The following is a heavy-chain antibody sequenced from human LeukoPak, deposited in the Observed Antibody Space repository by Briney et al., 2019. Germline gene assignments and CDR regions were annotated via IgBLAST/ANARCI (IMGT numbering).Heavy chain of an antibody. J-gene: IGHJ5*02. CDR3: ARDSGGRENWEFDP. Sequence: GASVKVSCKASGYTFTGYYMHWVRQAPGQGLEWMGWINPNSGGTNYAQKFQGRVTMTRDTSISTAYMELSRLRSDDTAVYYCARDSGGRENWEFDPWGQGTLVTVSS. D-gene: IGHD2-15*01. V-gene: IGHV1-2*02. CDR2: INPNSGGT. CDR1: GYTFTGYY.